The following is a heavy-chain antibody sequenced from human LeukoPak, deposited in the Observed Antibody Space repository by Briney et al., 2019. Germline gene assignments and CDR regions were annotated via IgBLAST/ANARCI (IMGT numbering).Heavy chain of an antibody. CDR2: MNPNSGNT. D-gene: IGHD2-15*01. V-gene: IGHV1-8*01. CDR1: GYTFTSYD. J-gene: IGHJ6*03. Sequence: ASVKVSCKASGYTFTSYDINWVRQASGQGLEWMGWMNPNSGNTGYAQKFQGRVTMTRNTSISTAYMELNSLRAEDTAVYYCAREISIRDIVVVVAVLKPYYYMDVWGKGTTVTVSS. CDR3: AREISIRDIVVVVAVLKPYYYMDV.